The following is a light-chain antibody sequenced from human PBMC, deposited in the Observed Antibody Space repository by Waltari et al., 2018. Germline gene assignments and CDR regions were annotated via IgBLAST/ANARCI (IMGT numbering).Light chain of an antibody. Sequence: DIVMTQSPDFLAVSLGERATINCKSSQSLFSTSNSKTYISWYQQKPGQPPKLVIYWASTRGSGVPDRFSGSGSGTDFTLTISSLQAEDVAVYYCHHYYIPPLTFGQGTRLEIK. J-gene: IGKJ5*01. CDR3: HHYYIPPLT. CDR2: WAS. V-gene: IGKV4-1*01. CDR1: QSLFSTSNSKTY.